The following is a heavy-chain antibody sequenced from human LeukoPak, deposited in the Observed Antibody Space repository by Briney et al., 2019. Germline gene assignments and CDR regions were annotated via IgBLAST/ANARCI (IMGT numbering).Heavy chain of an antibody. D-gene: IGHD2-15*01. Sequence: SETLSLTCTVSGGSISSRSYYWGWIRQPPGKGLEWIGSIYYSGTTYYNPSLKSRVTISVDTSKNQFSLKLSSMIAADTAVYYCARAAVFGFVVVAALDYWGQGTLVTVSS. CDR3: ARAAVFGFVVVAALDY. CDR2: IYYSGTT. V-gene: IGHV4-39*01. CDR1: GGSISSRSYY. J-gene: IGHJ4*02.